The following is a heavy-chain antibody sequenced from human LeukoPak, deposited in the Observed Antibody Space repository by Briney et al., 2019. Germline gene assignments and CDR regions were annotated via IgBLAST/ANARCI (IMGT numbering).Heavy chain of an antibody. Sequence: PGVSLRLSCAASGFTFSSYGMHWVRQAPGKGLEWVAVISYDGSNKYYADSVKGRFTISRDNSKNTLYLQMNSLRAEDTAVYYCAKRKSGSYSFVNYYYMDVWGKGTTVTVSS. J-gene: IGHJ6*03. V-gene: IGHV3-30*18. CDR1: GFTFSSYG. CDR3: AKRKSGSYSFVNYYYMDV. CDR2: ISYDGSNK. D-gene: IGHD1-26*01.